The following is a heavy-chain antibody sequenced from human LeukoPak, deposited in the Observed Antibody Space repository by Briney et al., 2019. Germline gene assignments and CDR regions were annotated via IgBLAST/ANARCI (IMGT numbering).Heavy chain of an antibody. V-gene: IGHV5-51*01. D-gene: IGHD4-23*01. Sequence: GESLKISCKGSGYSFTSYWIGWVRQMPGKGLEWMGIIYPGDSDTRYSPSFQGQVTISADKSISTAYLQWSSLKASDTAMYYCARSPDPMTTVAFFDYWGQGTLVTVSS. CDR3: ARSPDPMTTVAFFDY. CDR1: GYSFTSYW. CDR2: IYPGDSDT. J-gene: IGHJ4*02.